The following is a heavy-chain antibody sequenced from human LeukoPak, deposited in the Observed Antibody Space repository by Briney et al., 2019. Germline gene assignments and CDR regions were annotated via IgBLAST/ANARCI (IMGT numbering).Heavy chain of an antibody. V-gene: IGHV4-39*01. Sequence: KPSETLSLTCAVYGDSSSSYYWGWIRQPPGKGLEWIGSIYYSGSTYYNSSLKSRVTISVDTSKNQFSLKLSSVTAADTAVYYCARRINDFWSGQYGYYFDYWGQGTLVTVSS. CDR3: ARRINDFWSGQYGYYFDY. J-gene: IGHJ4*02. D-gene: IGHD3-3*01. CDR1: GDSSSSYY. CDR2: IYYSGST.